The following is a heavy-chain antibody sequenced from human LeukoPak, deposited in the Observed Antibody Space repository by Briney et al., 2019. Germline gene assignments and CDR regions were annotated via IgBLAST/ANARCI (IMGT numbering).Heavy chain of an antibody. J-gene: IGHJ4*02. D-gene: IGHD3-22*01. V-gene: IGHV3-21*06. CDR3: ARDFFHSSESRPFDY. CDR1: GFTFGAYT. CDR2: IFSRSESI. Sequence: GGSLRLSCAASGFTFGAYTINWVRQAPGKGLEWVSCIFSRSESILYADSVKGRFTISRDNAKNLLYLQMDSLRVEDTAVYYCARDFFHSSESRPFDYWGQGTLVTVSS.